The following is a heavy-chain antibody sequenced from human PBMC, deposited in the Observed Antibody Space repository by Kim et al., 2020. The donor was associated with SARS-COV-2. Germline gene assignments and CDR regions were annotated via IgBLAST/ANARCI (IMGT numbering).Heavy chain of an antibody. V-gene: IGHV4-4*07. CDR2: IYTSGST. CDR1: GGSISSYY. CDR3: ARSKRSWYAEHYFDY. J-gene: IGHJ4*02. D-gene: IGHD2-2*01. Sequence: SETLSLTCTVSGGSISSYYWSWIRQPAGKGLEWIGRIYTSGSTNYNPSLKSRVTMSVDTSKNQFSLKLSSVTAADTAVYYCARSKRSWYAEHYFDYWGQGTLVTVSS.